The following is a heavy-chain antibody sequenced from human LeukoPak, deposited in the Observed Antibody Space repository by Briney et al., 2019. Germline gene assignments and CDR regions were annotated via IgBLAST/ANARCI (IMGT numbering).Heavy chain of an antibody. CDR2: IGSASGTK. D-gene: IGHD3-22*01. CDR1: GFTFSYYP. Sequence: GGSLRLSCVASGFTFSYYPLSWVRQAPGKGLEWVAAIGSASGTKYYADSVKGRFAISRDDSKSTLYLQMSSLRGEDTAAYYCAKVWVTYYDRGIFDSWGQGTRVTVSS. V-gene: IGHV3-23*01. CDR3: AKVWVTYYDRGIFDS. J-gene: IGHJ4*02.